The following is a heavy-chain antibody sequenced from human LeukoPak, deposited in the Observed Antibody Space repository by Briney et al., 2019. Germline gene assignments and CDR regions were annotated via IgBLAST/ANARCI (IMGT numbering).Heavy chain of an antibody. CDR1: GGSISSYY. V-gene: IGHV4-59*01. D-gene: IGHD3-3*01. CDR3: ARMYYDFWSGYSD. CDR2: IYYSGST. Sequence: PSETLSLTCTVSGGSISSYYWSWIRQPPGKGLEWIGYIYYSGSTNYNPSLKSRVTISVDTSKNQFSLKLSSVTAADTAVYYCARMYYDFWSGYSDWGQGTLVTVSS. J-gene: IGHJ4*02.